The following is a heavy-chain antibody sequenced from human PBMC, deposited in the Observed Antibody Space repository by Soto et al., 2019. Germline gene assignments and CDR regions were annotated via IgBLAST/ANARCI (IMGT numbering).Heavy chain of an antibody. CDR3: ARTGVRIAVAGDYYDSSGYYYY. CDR2: IYYSGSI. D-gene: IGHD3-22*01. V-gene: IGHV4-39*01. J-gene: IGHJ4*02. Sequence: PSETLSLTCTVSGGSISSSSYYWGWVRQPPGKGLEWIGSIYYSGSIYYNPSLKSRVTISVDTSKNQFSLKLSSVTAADTAVYYCARTGVRIAVAGDYYDSSGYYYYWGQGTLVTVSS. CDR1: GGSISSSSYY.